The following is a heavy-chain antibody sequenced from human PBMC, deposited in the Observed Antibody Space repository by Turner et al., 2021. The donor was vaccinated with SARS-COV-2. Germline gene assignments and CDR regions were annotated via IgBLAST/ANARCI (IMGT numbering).Heavy chain of an antibody. J-gene: IGHJ4*02. CDR3: ARQVSILGRWLAPCDS. D-gene: IGHD6-19*01. Sequence: QLQLQESGPGLVKPSETLSLTCTVSSGSISSSAYYWGWIRQPPGKGLEWIGSFFYSGSTYYSPSLKSRITISVDTSKNQFSLNLSSVTAADTAVYYCARQVSILGRWLAPCDSWGQGTLVTVSS. CDR1: SGSISSSAYY. V-gene: IGHV4-39*01. CDR2: FFYSGST.